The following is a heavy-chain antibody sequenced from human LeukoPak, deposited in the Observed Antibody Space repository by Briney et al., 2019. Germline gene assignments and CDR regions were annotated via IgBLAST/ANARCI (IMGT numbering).Heavy chain of an antibody. CDR1: GGSISSGGYS. CDR2: IYTSGST. V-gene: IGHV4-61*02. D-gene: IGHD3-10*01. CDR3: ARDGRHYYGSGSIDY. J-gene: IGHJ4*02. Sequence: PSETLSLTCAVSGGSISSGGYSWSWIRQPAGKGLEWIGRIYTSGSTNYNPSLKSRVTMSVDTSKNQFSLKLSSVTAADTAVYYCARDGRHYYGSGSIDYWGQGTLVTVSS.